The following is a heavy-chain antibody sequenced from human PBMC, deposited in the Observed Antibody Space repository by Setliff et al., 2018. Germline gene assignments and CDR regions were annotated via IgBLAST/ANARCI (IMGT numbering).Heavy chain of an antibody. V-gene: IGHV5-51*01. Sequence: GESLKISCKGSGYSFTSYWIGWVRQMPGKGLEWMGIIYPGDSDTRYSPSFQGQVTISADKSISTAYLQWSSLKASDTAMYYCARQYPYYHDSSGYFSPLDDGFDIWGQGTMVTV. D-gene: IGHD3-22*01. CDR1: GYSFTSYW. CDR3: ARQYPYYHDSSGYFSPLDDGFDI. CDR2: IYPGDSDT. J-gene: IGHJ3*02.